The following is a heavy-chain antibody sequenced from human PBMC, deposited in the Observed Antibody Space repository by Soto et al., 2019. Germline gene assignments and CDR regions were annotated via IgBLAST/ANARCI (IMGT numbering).Heavy chain of an antibody. CDR2: ISGSGGST. CDR1: GFTFSSYA. D-gene: IGHD2-15*01. CDR3: AKGSWGDIVVVVAATGGFHLFDQ. Sequence: PGGSLRLSCASSGFTFSSYAMSWVRQAPGKGLEWVSAISGSGGSTYYADSVKGRFTISRDNSKNTLYLQMNSLRAEDTAVYYCAKGSWGDIVVVVAATGGFHLFDQWGQGTLVTVSS. J-gene: IGHJ5*02. V-gene: IGHV3-23*01.